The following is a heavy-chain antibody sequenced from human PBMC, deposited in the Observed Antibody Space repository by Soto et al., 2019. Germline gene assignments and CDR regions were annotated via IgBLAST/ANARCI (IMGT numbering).Heavy chain of an antibody. V-gene: IGHV3-30*18. D-gene: IGHD6-19*01. CDR1: GLTFSRYG. CDR2: ISYEGSNK. J-gene: IGHJ5*02. CDR3: AKDRSSGIAVAPQGWFDP. Sequence: LRLSCAASGLTFSRYGMHWVRQAPFKGLEGGAVISYEGSNKYYADSVKGRFTISRDNSKNTLYLQMNSLTAEDTAVYYCAKDRSSGIAVAPQGWFDPWGQGTRVTVS.